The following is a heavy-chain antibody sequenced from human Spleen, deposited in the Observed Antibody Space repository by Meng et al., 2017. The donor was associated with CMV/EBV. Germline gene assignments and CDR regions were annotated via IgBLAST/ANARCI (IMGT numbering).Heavy chain of an antibody. CDR3: ARGGYYYDSSGYPPYWYFDL. CDR1: SYA. CDR2: IIPIFSTA. V-gene: IGHV1-69*05. Sequence: SYAISWVRQAPGQGLEWMGGIIPIFSTANYAQKFQSRITITTDESTSTAYMELSSLRSEDTAVYYCARGGYYYDSSGYPPYWYFDLWGRGTLVTVSS. J-gene: IGHJ2*01. D-gene: IGHD3-22*01.